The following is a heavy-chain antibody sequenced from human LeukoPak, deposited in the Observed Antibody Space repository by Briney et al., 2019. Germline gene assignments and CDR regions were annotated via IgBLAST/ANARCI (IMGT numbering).Heavy chain of an antibody. Sequence: SETLSLTCTVSGGSISSGGYYWSWIRQHPGKGLEWIGYIYYSGSTYYNPSLKSRVTISVDTSKNQFSLKLSSVTAADTAVYYCARAIWFGELSAAFDIWGQGTMVTVSS. J-gene: IGHJ3*02. CDR3: ARAIWFGELSAAFDI. D-gene: IGHD3-10*01. CDR2: IYYSGST. CDR1: GGSISSGGYY. V-gene: IGHV4-31*03.